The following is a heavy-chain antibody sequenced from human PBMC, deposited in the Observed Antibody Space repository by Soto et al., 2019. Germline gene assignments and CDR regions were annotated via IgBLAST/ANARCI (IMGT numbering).Heavy chain of an antibody. Sequence: ASVKVSCKASGYTFTSYDINWVRQATGQGLEWMGWMNPNRGNTGYAQKFQGRVTMTRNTSISTAYMELSSLRSEDTAVYYCARGQCSSTSCLYYYYYYMDVWGKGTTVTVSS. D-gene: IGHD2-2*01. J-gene: IGHJ6*03. CDR3: ARGQCSSTSCLYYYYYYMDV. V-gene: IGHV1-8*01. CDR2: MNPNRGNT. CDR1: GYTFTSYD.